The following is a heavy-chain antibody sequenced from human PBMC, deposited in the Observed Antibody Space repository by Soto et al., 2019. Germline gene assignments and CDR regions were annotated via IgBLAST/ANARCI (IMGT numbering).Heavy chain of an antibody. Sequence: ASVKVSCKASGYTFTSYGISWVRQAPGQGLEWMGWISAYNGNTNYAQKLQGRVTMTTDTSTSTAYMELRSLRSDDTAVYYCARDNTYYDFWSGYDWFDPWGQGTLVTVS. D-gene: IGHD3-3*01. J-gene: IGHJ5*02. CDR2: ISAYNGNT. CDR3: ARDNTYYDFWSGYDWFDP. CDR1: GYTFTSYG. V-gene: IGHV1-18*01.